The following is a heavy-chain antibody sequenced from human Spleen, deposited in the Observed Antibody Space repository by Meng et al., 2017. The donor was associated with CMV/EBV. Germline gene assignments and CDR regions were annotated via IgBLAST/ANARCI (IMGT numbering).Heavy chain of an antibody. CDR1: GFTFGGYC. Sequence: GGSLRLSCAASGFTFGGYCMNWVRQAPGKGLEWVSSISSTSTYIYYADSVRGRFTISRDNAKNSLYLEMDSLRAEDTAVYYCARSPRGLYWYFDLWGRGTLVTVSS. CDR2: ISSTSTYI. J-gene: IGHJ2*01. CDR3: ARSPRGLYWYFDL. V-gene: IGHV3-21*01.